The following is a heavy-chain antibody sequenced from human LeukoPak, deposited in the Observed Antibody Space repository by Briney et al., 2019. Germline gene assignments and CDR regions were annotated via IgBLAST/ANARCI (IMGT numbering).Heavy chain of an antibody. CDR2: INPNNDYT. CDR3: ARAYSPTSWGLAAADYYYMDV. Sequence: ASVRVSCKASGYTFTGYYIHWVRQAPGQGLEWMGWINPNNDYTYYAQKFQGRVTMTRDTSISTAYMELSRLRSDDTAVYYCARAYSPTSWGLAAADYYYMDVWGKGTTVTVSS. D-gene: IGHD6-13*01. CDR1: GYTFTGYY. J-gene: IGHJ6*03. V-gene: IGHV1-2*02.